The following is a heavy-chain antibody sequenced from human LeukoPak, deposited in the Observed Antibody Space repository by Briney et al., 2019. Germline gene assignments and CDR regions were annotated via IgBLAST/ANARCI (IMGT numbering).Heavy chain of an antibody. CDR3: AKEGVRGVINFQH. CDR2: ISYDGSNK. J-gene: IGHJ1*01. V-gene: IGHV3-30*18. D-gene: IGHD3-10*01. CDR1: GFTFSSYG. Sequence: GTSLRLSCAASGFTFSSYGMHWVRQAPGKGLEWVAVISYDGSNKYYADSVKGRFTISRDNSKNTLYLQMNSLRAEDTAVYYCAKEGVRGVINFQHWGQGTLVTVSS.